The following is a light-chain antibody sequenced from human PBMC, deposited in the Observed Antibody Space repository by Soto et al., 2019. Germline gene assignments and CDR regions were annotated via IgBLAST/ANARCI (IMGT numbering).Light chain of an antibody. V-gene: IGKV3-15*01. CDR3: QQYNNWPIT. Sequence: EIVMTQSPATLSVSPGERATLSCRASQSVSSNLAWYRQKPGQDPRLLIYGASTRAAGIPARFSGSGSGTEFALTISSLQSEDFAVYYCQQYNNWPITFGQGTRLEIK. J-gene: IGKJ5*01. CDR1: QSVSSN. CDR2: GAS.